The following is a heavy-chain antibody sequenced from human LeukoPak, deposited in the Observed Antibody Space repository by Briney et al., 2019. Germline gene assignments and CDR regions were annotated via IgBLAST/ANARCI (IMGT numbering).Heavy chain of an antibody. CDR2: IYYDGTT. J-gene: IGHJ4*02. CDR3: ARLGAHIPAPPDY. Sequence: SETLSLTCTVSGASISSSSYYWGWIRQPPGKGLEWIAHIYYDGTTRYSPSLRSRVTMSIDTSKDQFSLTLTSVTAADTAIYFRARLGAHIPAPPDYWGQGTLVSVSS. V-gene: IGHV4-39*01. D-gene: IGHD2-2*01. CDR1: GASISSSSYY.